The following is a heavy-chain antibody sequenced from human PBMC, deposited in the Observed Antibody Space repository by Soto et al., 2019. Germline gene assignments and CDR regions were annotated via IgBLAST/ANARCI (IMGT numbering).Heavy chain of an antibody. CDR2: IGESGTPT. CDR1: GFTFSSYA. J-gene: IGHJ4*02. D-gene: IGHD3-22*01. V-gene: IGHV3-23*01. CDR3: ARAQPTYSSSYFDY. Sequence: GGSLRLSCAASGFTFSSYAMKWVRQAPVKGLEWVSLIGESGTPTYYADSVKGRFTISRDNSKNTLYVQMNSLRAEDTAVYYCARAQPTYSSSYFDYWGQGTLVTVAS.